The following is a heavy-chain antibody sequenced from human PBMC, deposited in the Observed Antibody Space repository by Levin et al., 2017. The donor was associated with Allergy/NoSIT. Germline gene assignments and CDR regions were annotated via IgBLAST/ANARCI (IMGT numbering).Heavy chain of an antibody. CDR1: GFTFSSYA. CDR2: ISYDGSNK. D-gene: IGHD3-3*01. J-gene: IGHJ4*02. V-gene: IGHV3-30*04. CDR3: ACWGGYYKFDY. Sequence: GGSLRLSCAASGFTFSSYAMHWVRQAPGKGLEWVAVISYDGSNKYYADSVKGRFTISRDNSKNTLYLQMNSLRAEDTAVYYCACWGGYYKFDYWGQGTLVTVSS.